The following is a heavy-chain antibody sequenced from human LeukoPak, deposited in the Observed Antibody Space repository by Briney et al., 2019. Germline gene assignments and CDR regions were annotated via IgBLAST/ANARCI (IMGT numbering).Heavy chain of an antibody. D-gene: IGHD6-19*01. CDR3: ARDYSSRWLVRVEDAFDI. J-gene: IGHJ3*02. Sequence: GGSLRLSCAASGFTFSSYSMNWVRQAPGKGLEWVSSISSSSSYIYYADSVKGRFTISRDNAKNSLYLQMNSLRAEDTAVYYCARDYSSRWLVRVEDAFDIWGQGTMVTVSS. CDR2: ISSSSSYI. V-gene: IGHV3-21*01. CDR1: GFTFSSYS.